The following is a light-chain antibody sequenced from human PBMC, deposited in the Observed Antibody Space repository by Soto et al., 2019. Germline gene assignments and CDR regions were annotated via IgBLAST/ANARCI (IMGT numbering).Light chain of an antibody. V-gene: IGLV3-21*02. CDR1: SIGTKS. CDR2: DDS. Sequence: SYELTQPPSVSVAPGQTARTTCGGNSIGTKSVHWYQQKPGQAPVLVIYDDSERPSGIPERFSGSNSGDTATLTISRVEAGDEADYYCQVWAGRDHPAYVFGAGTKLTVL. J-gene: IGLJ1*01. CDR3: QVWAGRDHPAYV.